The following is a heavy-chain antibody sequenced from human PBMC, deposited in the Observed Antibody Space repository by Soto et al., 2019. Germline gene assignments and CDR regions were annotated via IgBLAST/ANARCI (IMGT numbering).Heavy chain of an antibody. CDR2: IYYSGST. V-gene: IGHV4-59*01. CDR1: GGSISSYY. J-gene: IGHJ6*02. D-gene: IGHD6-6*01. CDR3: ARVVGEDYYYYGMDV. Sequence: SETLSLTCTVSGGSISSYYWSWIRQPPGKGLERIGYIYYSGSTNYNPSLKSRVTISVDTSKNQFSLKLSSVTAADTAVYYCARVVGEDYYYYGMDVWGQGTTVTVSS.